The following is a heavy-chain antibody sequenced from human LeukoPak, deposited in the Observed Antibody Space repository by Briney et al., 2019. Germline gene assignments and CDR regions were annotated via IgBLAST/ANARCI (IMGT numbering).Heavy chain of an antibody. J-gene: IGHJ4*02. CDR1: GFTFSSYW. CDR3: ARLDIVATYYFDY. CDR2: IKQDGSEK. Sequence: GGSLRLSCAASGFTFSSYWMSWVRQAPGKGLEWVANIKQDGSEKYYVDSVKGRFTISRDNAKNSLYLQMNSLRAEDTAVYYCARLDIVATYYFDYWGQGTLVTVSS. D-gene: IGHD5-12*01. V-gene: IGHV3-7*01.